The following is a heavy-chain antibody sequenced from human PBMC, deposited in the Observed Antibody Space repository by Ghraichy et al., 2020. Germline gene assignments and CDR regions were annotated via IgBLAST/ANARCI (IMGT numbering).Heavy chain of an antibody. CDR3: ARDEGYCSYTSCHMGVDY. D-gene: IGHD2-2*02. Sequence: ASVKVSCKASGYTFTSYGISWVRQAPGQGLEWMGWISGYTGNTNYAQKFQGRVTMTTDTSTSTAYMELRSLRSDDTAVYYCARDEGYCSYTSCHMGVDYWGQGTLVTVSS. J-gene: IGHJ4*02. CDR1: GYTFTSYG. CDR2: ISGYTGNT. V-gene: IGHV1-18*04.